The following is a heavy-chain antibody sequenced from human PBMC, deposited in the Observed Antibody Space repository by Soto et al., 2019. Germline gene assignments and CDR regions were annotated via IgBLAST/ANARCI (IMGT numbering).Heavy chain of an antibody. D-gene: IGHD3-3*01. CDR3: ARSLRFLEWLAGHHVYYMDV. J-gene: IGHJ6*03. CDR1: GFTFSDYS. V-gene: IGHV3-21*01. CDR2: ISRSSSYI. Sequence: EVQLVESGGGLVKPGGSLRLSCAASGFTFSDYSMNWVRQVPGKGLEWVSSISRSSSYIHYADSLKGRFTISSDNAKDSLYLQLDRLRSADTAICHCARSLRFLEWLAGHHVYYMDVWGKGTTVTVSS.